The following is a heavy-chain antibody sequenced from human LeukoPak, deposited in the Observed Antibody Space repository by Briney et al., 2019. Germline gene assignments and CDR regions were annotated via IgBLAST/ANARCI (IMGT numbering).Heavy chain of an antibody. CDR3: ARTSDTSGRLYWYFDL. J-gene: IGHJ2*01. CDR1: GFTVSSNS. D-gene: IGHD3-22*01. V-gene: IGHV3-53*01. Sequence: GGSLRLSCTVSGFTVSSNSMSWVRQAPGKGLEWVSFIYSDNTHYSDSVKGRFTISRDNSKNTLYLQMNSLRAEDTAVYYCARTSDTSGRLYWYFDLWGRGTLVTVPS. CDR2: IYSDNT.